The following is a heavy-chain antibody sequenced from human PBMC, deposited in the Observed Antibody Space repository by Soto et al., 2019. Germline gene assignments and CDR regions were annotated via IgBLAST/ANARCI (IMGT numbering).Heavy chain of an antibody. Sequence: GGSLRLSCAASGFAFHNYWMSWVRQAPGKGPEWVASIKYDGSEKYYVDSVKGRFTVSRDNAKNSLSMHLKSLRADDTAVYYCVRDVGPITIFGEALSGYFDSWGQGTLVT. CDR2: IKYDGSEK. CDR3: VRDVGPITIFGEALSGYFDS. J-gene: IGHJ4*02. D-gene: IGHD3-3*01. CDR1: GFAFHNYW. V-gene: IGHV3-7*03.